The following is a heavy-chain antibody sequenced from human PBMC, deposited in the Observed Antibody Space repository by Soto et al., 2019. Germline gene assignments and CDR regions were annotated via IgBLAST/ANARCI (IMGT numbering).Heavy chain of an antibody. Sequence: PPATMSLTCSVSGFSSSIGNCWVLIRQHPGKGLEWIGSVYHGGNTYYNPSLKSRVSISIDLSKNQFSLKLTSVTAADTAAYYCARARWYDAFNVWGQGTVVTVSS. CDR3: ARARWYDAFNV. CDR2: VYHGGNT. CDR1: GFSSSIGNC. J-gene: IGHJ3*01. V-gene: IGHV4-38-2*02. D-gene: IGHD2-15*01.